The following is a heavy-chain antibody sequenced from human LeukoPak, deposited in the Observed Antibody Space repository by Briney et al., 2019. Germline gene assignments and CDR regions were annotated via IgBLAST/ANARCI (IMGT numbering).Heavy chain of an antibody. CDR2: ISHDGSNK. J-gene: IGHJ4*02. CDR3: ANVNYYDSSGYLDY. Sequence: PGGSLRLSCAASGFTFSSYGMHWVRQAPGKGLEWVAVISHDGSNKYYADSVKGRFTISRDNSKNTLYLQMNSLRAEDTAVHYCANVNYYDSSGYLDYWGQGTLVTVSS. CDR1: GFTFSSYG. V-gene: IGHV3-30*18. D-gene: IGHD3-22*01.